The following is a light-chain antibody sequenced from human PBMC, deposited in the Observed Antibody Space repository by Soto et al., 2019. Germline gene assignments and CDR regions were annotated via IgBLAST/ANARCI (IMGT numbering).Light chain of an antibody. CDR2: EVT. J-gene: IGLJ2*01. Sequence: QSALTQPPSVSGSPGQSVTISCTRTSSDVGDYNYVSWYQHQPDKAPKLMIYEVTKRPSGVPDRFSDSKSGNTASLTVSGLQAEDEADYYCSSYAGSNNFGVFGGGTKVTVL. V-gene: IGLV2-8*01. CDR1: SSDVGDYNY. CDR3: SSYAGSNNFGV.